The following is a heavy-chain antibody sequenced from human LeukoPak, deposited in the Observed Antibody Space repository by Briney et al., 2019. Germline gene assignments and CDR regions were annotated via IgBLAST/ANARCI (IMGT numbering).Heavy chain of an antibody. CDR2: MNPNRGNT. V-gene: IGHV1-8*01. CDR3: ARGLEARTTGTTSGY. J-gene: IGHJ4*02. CDR1: GYTFTSYD. D-gene: IGHD1-1*01. Sequence: ASVKVSCKASGYTFTSYDINWVRQATGQGLEWMGWMNPNRGNTRYAQKFQGRVTMTRNTSISTAYMELSSLRSEDTAVYYCARGLEARTTGTTSGYWGQGTLVTVSS.